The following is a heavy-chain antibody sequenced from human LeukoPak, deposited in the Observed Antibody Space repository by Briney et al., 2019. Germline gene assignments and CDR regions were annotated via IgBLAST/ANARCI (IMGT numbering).Heavy chain of an antibody. CDR2: MSHNRGT. CDR3: ASYYASGVSAYNYYGMGV. D-gene: IGHD3-10*01. CDR1: GYSISSGYY. Sequence: KSSETLSLTCAVSGYSISSGYYWGWIRQPPGKGLEWIGSMSHNRGTYYNPSLKSRVTISMDTSKNQFSLRLSSVTAADTAVYYCASYYASGVSAYNYYGMGVWGKGTAVTVSS. J-gene: IGHJ6*04. V-gene: IGHV4-38-2*01.